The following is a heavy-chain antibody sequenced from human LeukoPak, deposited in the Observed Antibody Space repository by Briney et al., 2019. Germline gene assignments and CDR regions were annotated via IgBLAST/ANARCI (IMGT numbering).Heavy chain of an antibody. CDR3: AKDARGYYGSGSSLFDY. CDR2: ISWNSGSI. CDR1: GFTFDYYA. V-gene: IGHV3-9*03. D-gene: IGHD3-10*01. J-gene: IGHJ4*02. Sequence: PGGSLRLSCAASGFTFDYYAMHWVRQAPGKGLEWVSGISWNSGSIGYADSVKGRFTISRDNAKNSLYLQMNSLRAEDMALYYCAKDARGYYGSGSSLFDYWGQRTLVTVSS.